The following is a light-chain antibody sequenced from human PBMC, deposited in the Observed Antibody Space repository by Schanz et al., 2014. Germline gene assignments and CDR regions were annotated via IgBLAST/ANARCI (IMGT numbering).Light chain of an antibody. CDR2: DDN. V-gene: IGLV1-40*01. CDR3: AAWDDSLKSWV. J-gene: IGLJ3*02. CDR1: SSNIGAGYD. Sequence: QSVLTQPPSVSGAPGQRVTISCTGSSSNIGAGYDVYWYQQLPGTAPKLLMYDDNHRPSGLPDRFSGSKSGTSASLAITGLQGEDEADYYCAAWDDSLKSWVFGGGTKLTVL.